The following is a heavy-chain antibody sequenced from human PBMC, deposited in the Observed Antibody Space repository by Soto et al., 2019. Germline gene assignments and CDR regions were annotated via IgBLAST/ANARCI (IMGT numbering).Heavy chain of an antibody. CDR1: CNKVSSNRVV. CDR2: TYYRSKWSF. Sequence: SHTLSLTCTMSCNKVSSNRVVWDWIRQSPSRGLEWLGRTYYRSKWSFDYAVSVKSRIIINPDTSKNQFSLQLNSVISEDTAVYYCACSRDSLFVYWGQGTVVTVPS. J-gene: IGHJ4*02. D-gene: IGHD2-15*01. V-gene: IGHV6-1*01. CDR3: ACSRDSLFVY.